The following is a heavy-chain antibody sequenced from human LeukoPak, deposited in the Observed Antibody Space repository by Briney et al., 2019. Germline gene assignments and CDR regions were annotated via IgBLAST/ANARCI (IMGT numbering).Heavy chain of an antibody. V-gene: IGHV3-15*01. CDR1: GFTFSKAW. Sequence: GGSLRLSCAASGFTFSKAWMNWVRQAPGKGLEWVGRIKRRTEDGSTEYAATVKGKFTISRYDSKNTLYLQKNSLRIEDTAVYYCITNLDRTRNCRTSSFLDWGQGTLVTVSS. CDR2: IKRRTEDGST. J-gene: IGHJ4*02. D-gene: IGHD2-2*01. CDR3: ITNLDRTRNCRTSSFLD.